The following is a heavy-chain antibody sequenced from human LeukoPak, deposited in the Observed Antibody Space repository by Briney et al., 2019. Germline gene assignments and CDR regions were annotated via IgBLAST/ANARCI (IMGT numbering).Heavy chain of an antibody. Sequence: PSETLSLTCTVSGYSISNGYYWGWIRQPPGKGLEWIGSMYSSGSTYYNPSLKSRVTISVDTSKNQFSLKLSSVTAADTAVYYCARSGSGYLRYYFDYWGQGTLVTVSS. CDR2: MYSSGST. V-gene: IGHV4-38-2*02. J-gene: IGHJ4*02. CDR3: ARSGSGYLRYYFDY. CDR1: GYSISNGYY. D-gene: IGHD5-12*01.